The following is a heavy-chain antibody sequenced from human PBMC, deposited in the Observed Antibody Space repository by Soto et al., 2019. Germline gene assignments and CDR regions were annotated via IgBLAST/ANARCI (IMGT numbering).Heavy chain of an antibody. V-gene: IGHV1-69*04. CDR3: SSSKGEEGAGSYDF. CDR2: IIPILGIA. D-gene: IGHD3-10*01. J-gene: IGHJ4*02. CDR1: GGTFSSYA. Sequence: ASVQVSCKASGGTFSSYAISWVRQAPGQGLEWMGRIIPILGIANNAQKFQGRVTITADKSTSTAYMELRSLRSEDTAVYYCSSSKGEEGAGSYDFWGQGTLVTVSS.